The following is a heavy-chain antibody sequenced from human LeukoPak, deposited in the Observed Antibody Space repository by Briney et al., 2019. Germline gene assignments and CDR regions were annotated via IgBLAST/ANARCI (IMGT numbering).Heavy chain of an antibody. V-gene: IGHV4-39*01. CDR3: ARVRSLGSIAAQINWFDP. CDR2: IYYSGST. Sequence: SETLSLTCTVSGGSISSSSYYWGWIRQPPGKGLEWIGSIYYSGSTYYNPSLKSRVTISVDTSKNQFSLKLSSVTAADTAVYYCARVRSLGSIAAQINWFDPWGQGTLVTVSS. D-gene: IGHD6-6*01. CDR1: GGSISSSSYY. J-gene: IGHJ5*02.